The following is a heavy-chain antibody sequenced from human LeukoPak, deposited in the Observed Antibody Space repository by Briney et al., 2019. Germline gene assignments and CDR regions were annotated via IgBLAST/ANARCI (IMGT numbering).Heavy chain of an antibody. CDR3: ARPRIVGTLGAFDI. J-gene: IGHJ3*02. D-gene: IGHD1-26*01. CDR1: GYSFTSYY. CDR2: IFPGDSDT. V-gene: IGHV5-51*01. Sequence: GESLKISCKGSGYSFTSYYIAWVRQMPGKGLEWMGVIFPGDSDTRYSPSFQGQVTISADKSISTAYLQWSSLKASDTAMYYCARPRIVGTLGAFDIWGHGTMVTASS.